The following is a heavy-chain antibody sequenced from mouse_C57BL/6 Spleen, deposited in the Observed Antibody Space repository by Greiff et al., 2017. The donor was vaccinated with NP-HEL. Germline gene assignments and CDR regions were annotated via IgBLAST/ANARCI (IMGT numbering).Heavy chain of an antibody. V-gene: IGHV5-17*01. CDR2: ISSGSSTI. J-gene: IGHJ1*03. CDR3: ARGTWDFDV. CDR1: GFTFSDYG. D-gene: IGHD3-3*01. Sequence: EVQVVESGGGLVKPGGSLKLSCAASGFTFSDYGMHWVRQAPEKGLEWVAYISSGSSTIYYADTVKGRFTITRDNAKNTLFLQMTSLRSEETAMYYCARGTWDFDVWGTGTTVTVSS.